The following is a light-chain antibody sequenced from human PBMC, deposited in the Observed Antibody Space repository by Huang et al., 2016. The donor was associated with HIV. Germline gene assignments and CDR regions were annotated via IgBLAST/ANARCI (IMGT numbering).Light chain of an antibody. J-gene: IGKJ4*01. CDR2: GSS. Sequence: EIVMTQSPATLSVSPGQRVTLSCRANRSVSTNFAWYQQRHGKAPRVLIYGSSTRAPGIPARFSGSGSGTDFSLTISSLQSEDFALYYCHQYNNWLLSFGGGTRV. V-gene: IGKV3-15*01. CDR1: RSVSTN. CDR3: HQYNNWLLS.